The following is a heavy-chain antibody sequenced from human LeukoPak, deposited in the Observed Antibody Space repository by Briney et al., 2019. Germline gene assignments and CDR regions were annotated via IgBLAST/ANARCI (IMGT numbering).Heavy chain of an antibody. V-gene: IGHV3-49*04. CDR1: GFTFGDYV. CDR3: TRDYGGFDY. Sequence: GGSLRLSCRCSGFTFGDYVMTWVRQAPGKGLEWVGFIRSKVYGGTTEYAASVKGRFIISRDDSKSIAYLQMNSLETEDTAVYYCTRDYGGFDYWGQGTLVAVSS. D-gene: IGHD4-23*01. J-gene: IGHJ4*02. CDR2: IRSKVYGGTT.